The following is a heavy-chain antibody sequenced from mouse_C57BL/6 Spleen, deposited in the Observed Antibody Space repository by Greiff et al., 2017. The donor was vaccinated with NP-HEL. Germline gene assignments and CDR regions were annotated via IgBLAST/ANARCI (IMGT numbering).Heavy chain of an antibody. V-gene: IGHV5-16*01. J-gene: IGHJ2*01. CDR1: GFTFSDYY. CDR3: ARVGAVVATNYFDY. D-gene: IGHD1-1*01. Sequence: EVQLVESEGGLVQPGSSMKLSCTASGFTFSDYYMAWVRQVPEKGLEWVANINYDGSSTYYLDSLKSRFITSRDNAKNILYLQMSSLKSEDTATYYCARVGAVVATNYFDYWGQGTTLTVSS. CDR2: INYDGSST.